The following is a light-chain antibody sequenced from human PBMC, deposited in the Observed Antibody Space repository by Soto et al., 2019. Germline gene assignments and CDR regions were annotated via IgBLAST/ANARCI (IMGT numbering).Light chain of an antibody. Sequence: QSVLTQPPSASGAPGQRVTISCTGSRSNIGAGYDVHWYQQLPGTAPKPLISGNSNRPSGVPDRFSGSRSGTSASLAITGLQAEDEADYYCQSYDSSLRGSVFGGGTKLTVL. V-gene: IGLV1-40*01. J-gene: IGLJ2*01. CDR3: QSYDSSLRGSV. CDR1: RSNIGAGYD. CDR2: GNS.